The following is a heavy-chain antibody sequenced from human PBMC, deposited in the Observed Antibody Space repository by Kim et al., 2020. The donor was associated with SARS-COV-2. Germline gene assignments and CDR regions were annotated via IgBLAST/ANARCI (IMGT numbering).Heavy chain of an antibody. CDR1: GFTFNSYG. Sequence: GGSLRLSCAASGFTFNSYGMSWVRQAPGKGLEWVSGISGSGGSTSYADSVKGRFTISRYKFRKMLHLQMNSLRAEDTAVYYCAKEIVPYYYYGLDAWGQGTTVTVSS. D-gene: IGHD3-10*01. CDR2: ISGSGGST. CDR3: AKEIVPYYYYGLDA. V-gene: IGHV3-23*01. J-gene: IGHJ6*02.